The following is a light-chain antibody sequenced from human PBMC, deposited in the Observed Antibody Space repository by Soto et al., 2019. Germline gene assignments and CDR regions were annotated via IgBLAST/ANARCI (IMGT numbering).Light chain of an antibody. V-gene: IGKV3-15*01. J-gene: IGKJ1*01. CDR1: QSVNTN. CDR2: AAS. Sequence: EVVMTQSPATLSASPGERATLSCRASQSVNTNLAWYQKKPGQAPTVLVYAASTRATGIPDRFSGSGSGTDFTLTISSLPPEDFALYYCQEYNDWPRGTFGQGTKVEV. CDR3: QEYNDWPRGT.